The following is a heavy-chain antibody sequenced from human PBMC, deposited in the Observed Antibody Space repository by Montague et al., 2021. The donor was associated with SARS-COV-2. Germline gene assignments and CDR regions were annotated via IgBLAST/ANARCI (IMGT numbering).Heavy chain of an antibody. V-gene: IGHV4-39*02. Sequence: SETLSLTCTVSGGSITNNIDYWAWIRQPPGKGLEWIGSIYYTGNTYYNPSLKSRVTISVVTSKNHFTLKLSSVTAAETAVCYCARLKRYFDSSGSPSAFDFWDQGTKVTVSS. CDR2: IYYTGNT. J-gene: IGHJ3*01. CDR1: GGSITNNIDY. D-gene: IGHD3-22*01. CDR3: ARLKRYFDSSGSPSAFDF.